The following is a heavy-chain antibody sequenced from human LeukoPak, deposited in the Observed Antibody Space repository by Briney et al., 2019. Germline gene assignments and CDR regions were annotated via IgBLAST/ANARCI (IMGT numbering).Heavy chain of an antibody. CDR1: GGSISSYY. Sequence: SESLSLTCTVSGGSISSYYWSWIRQPPGKGLEWIGYIYYSGSTNYNPSLKSRVTISVDTSKNQFSLKLSSVTAADTAVYCCARDLTTGSDAFDIWGQGTMVTVSS. CDR3: ARDLTTGSDAFDI. D-gene: IGHD3-22*01. V-gene: IGHV4-59*01. J-gene: IGHJ3*02. CDR2: IYYSGST.